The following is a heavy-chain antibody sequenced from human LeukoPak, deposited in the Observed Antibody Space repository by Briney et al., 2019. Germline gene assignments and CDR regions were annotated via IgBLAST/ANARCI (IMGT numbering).Heavy chain of an antibody. CDR3: ANSPSFCGGNCYSPLGY. J-gene: IGHJ4*02. CDR2: FNAGGINT. Sequence: PGGSVRLSCSASGFTFSSHAMSWVRQAPGEGLEWVSAFNAGGINTYYADSVKGRFTISRDNSKNTLYLHINSLRAEDTAVYYCANSPSFCGGNCYSPLGYWAKETFVTVSS. V-gene: IGHV3-23*01. CDR1: GFTFSSHA. D-gene: IGHD2-21*02.